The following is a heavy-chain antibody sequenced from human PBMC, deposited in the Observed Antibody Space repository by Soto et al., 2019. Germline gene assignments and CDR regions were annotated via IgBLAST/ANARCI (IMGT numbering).Heavy chain of an antibody. CDR2: ISAYNGNT. V-gene: IGHV1-18*01. D-gene: IGHD6-19*01. Sequence: ASVKVSCKASGYTFSSYGISWVRQAPGQGLEWMGWISAYNGNTNYAQKLQGRATMTTDTSTSTAYMELRSLRSDDTAVYYCARERVADDIRDFDYWGQGTLVTVSS. J-gene: IGHJ4*02. CDR3: ARERVADDIRDFDY. CDR1: GYTFSSYG.